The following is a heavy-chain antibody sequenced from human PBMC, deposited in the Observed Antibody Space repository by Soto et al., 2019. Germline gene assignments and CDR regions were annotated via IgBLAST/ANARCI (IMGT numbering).Heavy chain of an antibody. D-gene: IGHD3-9*01. V-gene: IGHV4-34*01. CDR2: INHSGST. J-gene: IGHJ4*02. CDR1: GGSFSGYY. Sequence: PSETLSLTCAVYGGSFSGYYWSWIRQPPGKGLEWIGEINHSGSTNYNPSLKSRVTISVDTSKNQFSLKLSSVTAADTAVYYCARHKYYDILTGYYPAFDYWGQGTLVTVS. CDR3: ARHKYYDILTGYYPAFDY.